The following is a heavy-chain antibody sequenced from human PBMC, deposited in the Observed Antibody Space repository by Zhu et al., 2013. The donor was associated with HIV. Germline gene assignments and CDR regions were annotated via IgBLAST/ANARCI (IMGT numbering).Heavy chain of an antibody. Sequence: QVQLQQWGAGLLKPSETLSLTCAVYGGSFSGYYWSWIRQPPGKGLEWIGEINHSGSTNYNPSLKSRVTISVDTSKNQFSLKLSSVTAADTAVYYCAARRYCSSTSCYSFDYWGQGTLVTVSS. CDR2: INHSGST. D-gene: IGHD2-2*02. J-gene: IGHJ4*02. CDR3: AARRYCSSTSCYSFDY. V-gene: IGHV4-34*01. CDR1: GGSFSGYY.